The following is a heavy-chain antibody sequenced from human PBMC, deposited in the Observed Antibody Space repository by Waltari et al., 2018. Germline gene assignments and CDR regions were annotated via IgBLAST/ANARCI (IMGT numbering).Heavy chain of an antibody. Sequence: QMQLVQSGPEVKKPGTSVKVSCKASGFTFTSSAVQWVRQARGQRIEWIGWIVVGSGNTNYAQKFQERVTITRDMSTSTAYMELSSLRSEDTAVYYCAAEVLHDSSGYYPIDYWGQGTLVTVSS. D-gene: IGHD3-22*01. J-gene: IGHJ4*02. CDR2: IVVGSGNT. CDR1: GFTFTSSA. CDR3: AAEVLHDSSGYYPIDY. V-gene: IGHV1-58*01.